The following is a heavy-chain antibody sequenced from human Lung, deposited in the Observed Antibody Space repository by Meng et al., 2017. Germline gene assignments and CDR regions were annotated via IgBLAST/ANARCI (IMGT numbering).Heavy chain of an antibody. Sequence: QLQLQESGPGLVKPSETPSLTCTVSGGSISSSSYYWGWIRQPPGKGLEWIGSISDGGNTYYNPSLQSRVSISVDTSKNQFSLKLRSVTAADTAVYYCARVKYSSSWYLDFWGQGALVTVSS. D-gene: IGHD6-13*01. CDR1: GGSISSSSYY. V-gene: IGHV4-39*07. J-gene: IGHJ4*02. CDR3: ARVKYSSSWYLDF. CDR2: ISDGGNT.